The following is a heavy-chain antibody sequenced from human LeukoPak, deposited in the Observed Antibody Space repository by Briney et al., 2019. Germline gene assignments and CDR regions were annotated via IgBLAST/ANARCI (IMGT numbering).Heavy chain of an antibody. V-gene: IGHV4-34*01. CDR1: GGPISSYY. Sequence: SETLSLTCTVSGGPISSYYWSWIRQPPGKGLEWIGEINHSGSTNYNPSLKSRVTISVDTSKNQFSLKLSSVTAADTAVYYCAVYYYDSSGYYGPFDYWGQGTLVTVSS. CDR2: INHSGST. J-gene: IGHJ4*02. D-gene: IGHD3-22*01. CDR3: AVYYYDSSGYYGPFDY.